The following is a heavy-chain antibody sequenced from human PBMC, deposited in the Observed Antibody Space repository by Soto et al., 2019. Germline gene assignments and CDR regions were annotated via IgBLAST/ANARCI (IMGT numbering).Heavy chain of an antibody. J-gene: IGHJ6*02. CDR3: AKDRTGVRSSSSGYYYYGMDV. Sequence: PGGSLRLSCAASGFTFSSYAMSWVRQAPGKRLEWVSAISGSGGSTYYADSVKGRFTISRDNSKNTLYLQMNSLRAEDTAVYYCAKDRTGVRSSSSGYYYYGMDVWGQGTTVTVSS. CDR2: ISGSGGST. CDR1: GFTFSSYA. D-gene: IGHD6-6*01. V-gene: IGHV3-23*01.